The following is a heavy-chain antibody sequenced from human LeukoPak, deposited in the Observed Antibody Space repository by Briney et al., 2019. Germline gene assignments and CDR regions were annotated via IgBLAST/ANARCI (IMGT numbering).Heavy chain of an antibody. CDR3: ARVTAAAGEYYYYYYGMDV. CDR1: GFTVSSNY. D-gene: IGHD6-13*01. Sequence: GGSLRLSCAASGFTVSSNYMSWVRQAPGKGLEWGSVIYSGGSTYYADSVKGRFTISRDNSKNTLYLQMNSLRAEDTAVYYCARVTAAAGEYYYYYYGMDVWGQGTTVTVSS. V-gene: IGHV3-66*01. CDR2: IYSGGST. J-gene: IGHJ6*02.